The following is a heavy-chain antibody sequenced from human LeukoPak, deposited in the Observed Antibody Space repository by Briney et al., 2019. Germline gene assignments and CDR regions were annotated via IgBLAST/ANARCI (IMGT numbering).Heavy chain of an antibody. Sequence: PGGSLRLSCAASGFTFSDYYMSWIRQAPGKGLEWVSYISSSSSYTNYADSVKGRFTISRDNAKNSLYLQMNSLRAEDTAVYYCARLNRQLVDYWGQGTLVTVSS. D-gene: IGHD6-6*01. CDR1: GFTFSDYY. J-gene: IGHJ4*02. CDR2: ISSSSSYT. CDR3: ARLNRQLVDY. V-gene: IGHV3-11*06.